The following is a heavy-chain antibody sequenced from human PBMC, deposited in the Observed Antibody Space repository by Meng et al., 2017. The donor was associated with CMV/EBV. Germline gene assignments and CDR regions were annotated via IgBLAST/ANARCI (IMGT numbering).Heavy chain of an antibody. CDR1: GFTLSSYA. D-gene: IGHD3-3*01. CDR2: ISGSGGST. V-gene: IGHV3-23*01. J-gene: IGHJ6*02. CDR3: ARESTIFGVVIPNYYYYGMDV. Sequence: GGSLRLSCAASGFTLSSYAMSWVRQAPGKGLEWVSAISGSGGSTYYADPVKGRFTISRDNSKNTLYLQMNSLRAEDTAVYYCARESTIFGVVIPNYYYYGMDVWGQGTTVTVSS.